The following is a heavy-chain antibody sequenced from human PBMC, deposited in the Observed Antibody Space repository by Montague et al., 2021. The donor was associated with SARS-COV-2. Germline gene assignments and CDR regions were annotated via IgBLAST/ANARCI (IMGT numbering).Heavy chain of an antibody. CDR1: GGSIRNYY. J-gene: IGHJ4*02. V-gene: IGHV4-4*07. CDR2: IYSSGSI. D-gene: IGHD3-16*01. Sequence: SETLSLTCNVSGGSIRNYYWSWIRQPAGKGLEWIGRIYSSGSINYNPSLKTRITLSVDTSTNQFSLELYSVTAADTAVYFCARLGDMAIIPPVHWGQGTWVTVSS. CDR3: ARLGDMAIIPPVH.